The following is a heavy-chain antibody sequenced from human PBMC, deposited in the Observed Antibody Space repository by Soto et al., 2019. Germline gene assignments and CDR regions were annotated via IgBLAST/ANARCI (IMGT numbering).Heavy chain of an antibody. CDR3: ASTHCSSTSCYYYYGMDV. Sequence: GESLKISCKGSGYSFAGYWITWVRQMPGKGLEWMGRIDPSDSQTYYSPSFRGHVTISAAKSITTVFLQWSSLKASDTAMYYCASTHCSSTSCYYYYGMDVWGQGTTVTVSS. CDR2: IDPSDSQT. CDR1: GYSFAGYW. J-gene: IGHJ6*02. D-gene: IGHD2-2*01. V-gene: IGHV5-10-1*01.